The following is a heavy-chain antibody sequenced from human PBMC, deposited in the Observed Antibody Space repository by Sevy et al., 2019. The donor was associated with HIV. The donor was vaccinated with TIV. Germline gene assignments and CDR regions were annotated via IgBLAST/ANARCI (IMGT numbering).Heavy chain of an antibody. V-gene: IGHV3-33*08. CDR1: GFTFDDYA. CDR2: IWFDGSNT. Sequence: GGSLRLSCAASGFTFDDYAMHWVRQAPGKGLEWVAVIWFDGSNTYYADSVKGRFTISRDIAKNTLHLQMNSLRAEDTAVYYCARDLEFYDYGDYGPAFMPDYWGQGTLVTVSS. D-gene: IGHD4-17*01. CDR3: ARDLEFYDYGDYGPAFMPDY. J-gene: IGHJ4*02.